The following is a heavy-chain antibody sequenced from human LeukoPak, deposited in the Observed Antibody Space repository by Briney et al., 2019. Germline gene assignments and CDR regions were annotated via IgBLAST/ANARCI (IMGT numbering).Heavy chain of an antibody. J-gene: IGHJ5*02. D-gene: IGHD3-10*01. Sequence: GGSLRLSWAAAGFTFSSYGMSWVRQAPGKGLEWVSAISGSGGSTYYADSVKGRFTISRDNSKNTLYLQMNSLRAEDTAVYYCAKDTGYGSGSYPNWFDPWGQGTLVTVSS. V-gene: IGHV3-23*01. CDR2: ISGSGGST. CDR1: GFTFSSYG. CDR3: AKDTGYGSGSYPNWFDP.